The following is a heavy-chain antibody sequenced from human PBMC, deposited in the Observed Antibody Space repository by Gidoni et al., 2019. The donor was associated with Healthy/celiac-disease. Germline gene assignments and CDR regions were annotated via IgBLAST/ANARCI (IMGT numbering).Heavy chain of an antibody. CDR3: ARVYSLGVVALGYFDL. D-gene: IGHD2-15*01. J-gene: IGHJ2*01. V-gene: IGHV1-18*01. Sequence: QVQLVQSGAEVKKPGAAVKVSCKAFGYTFTSYGISWVRQAPGQGLEWMGWISGYNGHTSYAQKLQGIVTMTTDTSTSTAYMVLTSLRSDDTAVYYCARVYSLGVVALGYFDLWGRGTLVTVSS. CDR1: GYTFTSYG. CDR2: ISGYNGHT.